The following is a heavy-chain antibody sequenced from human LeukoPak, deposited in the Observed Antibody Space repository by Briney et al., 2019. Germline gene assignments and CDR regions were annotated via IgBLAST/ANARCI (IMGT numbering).Heavy chain of an antibody. Sequence: GGSLRLSRAASGFTFSSYEMNWVRQAPGKGLEWVSYISSSGSTIYYADSVKGRFTISRDNAKNSLYLQMNSLRAEDTAVYYCARVREDSGLWDYYYYGMDVWGQGTTVTVSS. CDR1: GFTFSSYE. CDR3: ARVREDSGLWDYYYYGMDV. V-gene: IGHV3-48*03. J-gene: IGHJ6*02. D-gene: IGHD5-12*01. CDR2: ISSSGSTI.